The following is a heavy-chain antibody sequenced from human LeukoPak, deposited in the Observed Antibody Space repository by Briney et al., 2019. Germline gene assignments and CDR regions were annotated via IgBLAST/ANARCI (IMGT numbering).Heavy chain of an antibody. D-gene: IGHD2-2*01. J-gene: IGHJ6*02. Sequence: GETPKISCKGSGYSFTSYWISWVRQMPGKGLEWMGRIVPSDSYTNYSPPFQGHVTISADKSISTAYLQWSSLKASDTAMYYCAIDGDCSSTSCYSLDVWGQGTTVTVSS. CDR3: AIDGDCSSTSCYSLDV. CDR1: GYSFTSYW. CDR2: IVPSDSYT. V-gene: IGHV5-10-1*01.